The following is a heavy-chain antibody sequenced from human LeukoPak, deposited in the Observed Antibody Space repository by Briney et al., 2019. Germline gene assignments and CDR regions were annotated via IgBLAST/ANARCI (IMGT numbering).Heavy chain of an antibody. Sequence: GGSLRLSCAASGFTFDDYAMHWVRQAPGKGLEWVSGISWNSGSIGYADSVKGRFTISRDNAKNSLYLQMNSLRAEDTAVYYCARANSGSYPYHYYYGMDVWGQGTTVTVSS. J-gene: IGHJ6*02. V-gene: IGHV3-9*01. CDR3: ARANSGSYPYHYYYGMDV. D-gene: IGHD1-26*01. CDR2: ISWNSGSI. CDR1: GFTFDDYA.